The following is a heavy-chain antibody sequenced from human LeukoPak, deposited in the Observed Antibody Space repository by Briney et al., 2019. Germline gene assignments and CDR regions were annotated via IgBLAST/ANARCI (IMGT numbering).Heavy chain of an antibody. Sequence: PGGSLRLSCAASGFTFSNYAMSWVRQAPGKGLEWVSGMSGSGSSTYYADSVKGRFTISRDNSKNTLYLQMNSLRAEDTAVYYCAKASGSYFADFDYWGQGTLVTVSS. CDR3: AKASGSYFADFDY. D-gene: IGHD1-26*01. J-gene: IGHJ4*02. V-gene: IGHV3-23*01. CDR1: GFTFSNYA. CDR2: MSGSGSST.